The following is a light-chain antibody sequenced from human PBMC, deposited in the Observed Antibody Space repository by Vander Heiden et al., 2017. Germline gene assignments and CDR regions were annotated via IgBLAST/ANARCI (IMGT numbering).Light chain of an antibody. CDR1: SSDVGSYDL. J-gene: IGLJ3*02. Sequence: QSALTQPASVSGSPGQSITISCTGTSSDVGSYDLVSWYQHHPGKAPKLMIYDGSERPSGVSNRFSGSKSGNTASLTISGLQAEDEADYYCCSYAGSRTYVVFGGGTKLTVL. CDR3: CSYAGSRTYVV. V-gene: IGLV2-23*01. CDR2: DGS.